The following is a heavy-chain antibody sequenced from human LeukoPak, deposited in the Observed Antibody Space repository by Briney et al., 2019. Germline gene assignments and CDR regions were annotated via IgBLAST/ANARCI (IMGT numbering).Heavy chain of an antibody. D-gene: IGHD1-26*01. Sequence: GGSLRLSCAASGFTFSSYAMSWVRQAPGKGLEWVSAISGSGGSTYYADSVKGRFTISRDNSKNTLYLQMNSLRAEDTAVYYCAKDQGYSGSYLHAFDIWGQGTMVTVSS. V-gene: IGHV3-23*01. J-gene: IGHJ3*02. CDR1: GFTFSSYA. CDR2: ISGSGGST. CDR3: AKDQGYSGSYLHAFDI.